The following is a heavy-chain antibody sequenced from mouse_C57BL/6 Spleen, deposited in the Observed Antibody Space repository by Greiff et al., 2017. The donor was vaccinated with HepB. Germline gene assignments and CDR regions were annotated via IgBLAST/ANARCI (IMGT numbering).Heavy chain of an antibody. Sequence: EVQRVESEGGLVQPGSSMKLSCTASGFTFSDYYMAWVRQVPEKGLEWVANINYDGSSTYYLDSLKSRFIISRDNAKNILYLQMSSLKSEDTATYYCARVGREYYFDYWGQGTTLTVSS. CDR3: ARVGREYYFDY. CDR2: INYDGSST. CDR1: GFTFSDYY. V-gene: IGHV5-16*01. J-gene: IGHJ2*01.